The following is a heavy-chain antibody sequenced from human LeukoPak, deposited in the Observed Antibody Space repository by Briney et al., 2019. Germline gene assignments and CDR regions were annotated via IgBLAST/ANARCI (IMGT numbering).Heavy chain of an antibody. V-gene: IGHV3-13*01. D-gene: IGHD1-26*01. CDR2: IGTAGDT. J-gene: IGHJ4*02. Sequence: GGSLRLSCAASGFTFSNYAMHWVRQATGKGLEWISAIGTAGDTFYPGSVKGRFTISRENAKNSLYLQMNSLRAEDTAVYYCARQMTPHGNFDYWGQGTLVTVSS. CDR3: ARQMTPHGNFDY. CDR1: GFTFSNYA.